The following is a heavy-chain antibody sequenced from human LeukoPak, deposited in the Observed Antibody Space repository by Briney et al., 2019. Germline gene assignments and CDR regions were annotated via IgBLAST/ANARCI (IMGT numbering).Heavy chain of an antibody. V-gene: IGHV1-69*05. J-gene: IGHJ6*03. CDR2: IIPIFGTA. CDR1: GGTFSSYA. D-gene: IGHD3-10*01. Sequence: SVKVSCKASGGTFSSYAISWVRQAPGQGLEWMGRIIPIFGTANYAQKFQGRVTITTDESTSTAYMELSSLRSEDTAVYYCARAGGSGSYPYYYYYMDVWGQGTLVTVSS. CDR3: ARAGGSGSYPYYYYYMDV.